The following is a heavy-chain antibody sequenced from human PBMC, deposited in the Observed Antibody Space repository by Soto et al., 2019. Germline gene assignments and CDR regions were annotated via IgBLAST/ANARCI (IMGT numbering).Heavy chain of an antibody. CDR2: IIPIFGTA. V-gene: IGHV1-69*13. D-gene: IGHD6-13*01. CDR1: GGTFSSYA. Sequence: AVKVSCKASGGTFSSYAISWVRQAHGQELEWMGGIIPIFGTANYAQKFQGRVTITADESTSTAYMELSSLRSEDTAVYYCARHSSSYDYYYYGMDVWGQGTTVTVSS. J-gene: IGHJ6*02. CDR3: ARHSSSYDYYYYGMDV.